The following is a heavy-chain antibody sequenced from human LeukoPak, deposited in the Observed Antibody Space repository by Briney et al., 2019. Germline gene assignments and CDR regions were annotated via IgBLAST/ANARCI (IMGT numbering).Heavy chain of an antibody. Sequence: GGSLRLSCAASGFTFSNAWMSWVRQAPGKGLEWVGRIKSKTDGGTTDYAAPVKGRFTISRDDSKNTLYLQMNSLKTEDTAVYYCTTFWVWLLYYFDYWGQGTLVTVSS. J-gene: IGHJ4*02. V-gene: IGHV3-15*01. CDR2: IKSKTDGGTT. CDR3: TTFWVWLLYYFDY. CDR1: GFTFSNAW. D-gene: IGHD3-3*01.